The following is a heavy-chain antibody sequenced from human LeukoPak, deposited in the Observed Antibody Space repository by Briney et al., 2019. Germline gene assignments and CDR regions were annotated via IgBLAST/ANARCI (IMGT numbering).Heavy chain of an antibody. V-gene: IGHV3-11*03. Sequence: GGSLRLSCAASGFTFSDYYMSWIRQAPGKGLEGVSYIGGDSGYTTYADSVKGRFTISRDNAKNSLYLQMNSLRVEDTAMYYCARFKLLRTLDFWGQGTLVTVSS. J-gene: IGHJ4*02. CDR2: IGGDSGYT. CDR1: GFTFSDYY. D-gene: IGHD3-10*01. CDR3: ARFKLLRTLDF.